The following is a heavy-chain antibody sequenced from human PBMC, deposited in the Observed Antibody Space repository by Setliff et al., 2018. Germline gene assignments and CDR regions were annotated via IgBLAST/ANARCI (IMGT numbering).Heavy chain of an antibody. CDR1: GASISSTYY. CDR2: IYYRGIT. D-gene: IGHD3-22*01. J-gene: IGHJ4*02. V-gene: IGHV4-39*01. Sequence: PSETLSLTCTVPGASISSTYYWGWVRQSPEKGLEGIGSIYYRGITFYNPSLRSRVTMSVDTSKNQFSLNLTSVTAADTAVYYCARNYYDRSGYSWIDYWGQGTLVTVSS. CDR3: ARNYYDRSGYSWIDY.